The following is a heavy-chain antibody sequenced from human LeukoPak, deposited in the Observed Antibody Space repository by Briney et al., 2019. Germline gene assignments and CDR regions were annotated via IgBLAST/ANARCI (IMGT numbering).Heavy chain of an antibody. J-gene: IGHJ4*02. D-gene: IGHD3-9*01. Sequence: GGSLRLSCAASGFTFSNYALSWVRQAPGKGLEWVSAISGSGGSTYYADSVKGRFTISRDNSKNTLYLQMNSLRAEDTAVYYCAKDLLTVPRYFDYWGQGTLVTVSS. CDR2: ISGSGGST. V-gene: IGHV3-23*01. CDR1: GFTFSNYA. CDR3: AKDLLTVPRYFDY.